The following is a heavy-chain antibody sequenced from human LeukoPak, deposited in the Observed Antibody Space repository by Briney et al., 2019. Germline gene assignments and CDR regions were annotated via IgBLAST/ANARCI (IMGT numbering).Heavy chain of an antibody. V-gene: IGHV3-7*03. CDR3: ARVDGSGSYLGY. Sequence: AGRSLRLSCVASGFTFSSYWMSWVRQAPGKGLEWVANIKQDGRDNYYVDSVKGRFTISRDNAKNSLYLQMNSLRAEDTAVYYCARVDGSGSYLGYWGQGTLVTLSS. CDR2: IKQDGRDN. D-gene: IGHD3-10*01. J-gene: IGHJ4*02. CDR1: GFTFSSYW.